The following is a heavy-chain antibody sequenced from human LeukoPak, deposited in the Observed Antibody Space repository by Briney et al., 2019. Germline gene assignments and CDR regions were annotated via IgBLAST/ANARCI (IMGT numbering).Heavy chain of an antibody. Sequence: GGSLRLSCAASGFTFSSYGMHWVRQAPGKGLEWVSGISGSGDNTYYADSVKGRFTISRDNSKNTLYVQVNSLGTEDTAAYYCATGSYYDSSGSFYFDYWGQGTLVTVSS. V-gene: IGHV3-23*01. CDR3: ATGSYYDSSGSFYFDY. J-gene: IGHJ4*02. CDR2: ISGSGDNT. CDR1: GFTFSSYG. D-gene: IGHD3-22*01.